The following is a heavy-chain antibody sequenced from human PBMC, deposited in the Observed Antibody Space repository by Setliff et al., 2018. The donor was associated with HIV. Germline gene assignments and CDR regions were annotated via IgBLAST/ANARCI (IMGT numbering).Heavy chain of an antibody. J-gene: IGHJ4*02. CDR1: GGSFSGYY. D-gene: IGHD6-19*01. V-gene: IGHV4-34*01. CDR2: INHSGST. CDR3: ARETEAGTFDY. Sequence: PSETLSLTCAVYGGSFSGYYWSWVRQPPGKGLEWIGEINHSGSTNYNPSLKSRVTVSVDTSKNQFSLKVSSVTAADTAVYYCARETEAGTFDYWGQGTLFTVSS.